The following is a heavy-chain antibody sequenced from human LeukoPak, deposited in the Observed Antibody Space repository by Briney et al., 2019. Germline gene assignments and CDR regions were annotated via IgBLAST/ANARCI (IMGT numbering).Heavy chain of an antibody. CDR1: GFTFSSYG. J-gene: IGHJ4*02. Sequence: GGSLRLSCAASGFTFSSYGMNWVRQAPGKGLEWVSYISSGSTIYDADSVKGRFTISRDIAKNSLYLQMNSLRAEDTAVYYCARESIAVAGAPFDYWGQGTLVTVSS. CDR3: ARESIAVAGAPFDY. V-gene: IGHV3-48*03. CDR2: ISSGSTI. D-gene: IGHD6-19*01.